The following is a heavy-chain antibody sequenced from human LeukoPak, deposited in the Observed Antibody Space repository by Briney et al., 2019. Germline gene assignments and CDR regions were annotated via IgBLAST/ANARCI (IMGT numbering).Heavy chain of an antibody. Sequence: GESLKISCRGSGYTFVDYWSGWVRQMPGKGLEWIGFIYPSDSDTRYSPSFQGQVTISADATMNTAFLQWSSLKASDTAIYYRCGGDCHSDLWGQGTLVTVAS. V-gene: IGHV5-51*01. J-gene: IGHJ5*02. CDR1: GYTFVDYW. CDR3: CGGDCHSDL. D-gene: IGHD2-21*02. CDR2: IYPSDSDT.